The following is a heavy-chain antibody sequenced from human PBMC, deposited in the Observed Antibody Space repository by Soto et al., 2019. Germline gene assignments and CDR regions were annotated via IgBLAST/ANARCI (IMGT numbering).Heavy chain of an antibody. CDR2: IDNSGST. CDR3: ARGVTSDYWPVHVDAFDI. D-gene: IGHD3-22*01. J-gene: IGHJ3*02. V-gene: IGHV4-31*03. CDR1: GGSINSGTYY. Sequence: QVQLQESGPGLVKPSQTLSLTCTASGGSINSGTYYWSWIRQHPQKGLGWIVYIDNSGSTYSNPSLKGRITLYLDTSKNHFSLKLLSLTAAYTAVYYCARGVTSDYWPVHVDAFDIWGPGTRVSVSS.